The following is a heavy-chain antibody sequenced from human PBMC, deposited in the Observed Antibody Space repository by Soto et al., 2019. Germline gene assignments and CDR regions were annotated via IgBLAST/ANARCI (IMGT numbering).Heavy chain of an antibody. J-gene: IGHJ5*02. CDR1: GYTFTSYG. CDR3: AREVSVYRLAGWFDP. V-gene: IGHV1-18*01. CDR2: ISAYNGNP. D-gene: IGHD2-8*01. Sequence: QVQLVQSGAEVKKPGASVKVSCKASGYTFTSYGISWVRQAPGQGLEWMGWISAYNGNPNYAQKLQGRVTMTTDTSTSTAYMELRSLRSDDTAVYYCAREVSVYRLAGWFDPWGQGTLVTVSS.